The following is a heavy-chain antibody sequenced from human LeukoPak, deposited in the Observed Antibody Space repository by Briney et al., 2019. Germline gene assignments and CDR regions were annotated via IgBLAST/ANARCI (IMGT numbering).Heavy chain of an antibody. CDR3: AKSHCDSTSCYLVGSFYFDY. Sequence: GGSLRLSCAASGFTFDDYAMRWVRQAPGKGLEWVSGISWNSGSIAYADSVKGRFTISRDNAKNSLYLQMNSLRAEDTALYYCAKSHCDSTSCYLVGSFYFDYWGQGTLVTVSS. J-gene: IGHJ4*02. CDR2: ISWNSGSI. CDR1: GFTFDDYA. D-gene: IGHD2-2*01. V-gene: IGHV3-9*01.